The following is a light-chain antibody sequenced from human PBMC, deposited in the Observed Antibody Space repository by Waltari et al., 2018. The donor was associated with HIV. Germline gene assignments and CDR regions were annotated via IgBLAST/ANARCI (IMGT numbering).Light chain of an antibody. V-gene: IGKV1-9*01. CDR2: SVS. CDR3: QQLKTYPLS. Sequence: IQLTKSPSFLSASVGQRLTITCRATQGVGSYLAWYQQKPGKAPNLLIYSVSILQTGVPSRFSGSGSGTEFTLTITDLQPEDFATYYCQQLKTYPLSFGGGTKVEIK. J-gene: IGKJ4*01. CDR1: QGVGSY.